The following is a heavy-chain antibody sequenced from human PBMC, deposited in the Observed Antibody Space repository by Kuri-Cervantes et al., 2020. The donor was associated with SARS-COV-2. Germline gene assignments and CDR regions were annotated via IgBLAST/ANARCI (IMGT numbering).Heavy chain of an antibody. V-gene: IGHV1-3*04. J-gene: IGHJ3*02. CDR2: INTATGNT. Sequence: GESLKISCKASGSTFSSYAIHWVRQAPGQGLELMGWINTATGNTHYSQKFHGRVTITRDTAASTEYMDLNSLRSEDTAVYYCAREVGYCDSGRCYGLDAFDIWGQGTMVTVSS. D-gene: IGHD2-2*01. CDR1: GSTFSSYA. CDR3: AREVGYCDSGRCYGLDAFDI.